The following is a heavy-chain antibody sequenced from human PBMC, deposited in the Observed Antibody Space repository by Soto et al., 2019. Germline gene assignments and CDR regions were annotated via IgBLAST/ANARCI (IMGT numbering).Heavy chain of an antibody. Sequence: GGSLRLSCAASGFTFSNFAMHWVRQAPGKGLEWVAVISYDGNTKYYADSVKGRFTISRDNSENTLYLQMNSLRAEDTALYYCARDSDPSMGRVVLTDDFDYWGQGTLVTVSS. CDR3: ARDSDPSMGRVVLTDDFDY. D-gene: IGHD3-10*01. J-gene: IGHJ4*02. CDR2: ISYDGNTK. CDR1: GFTFSNFA. V-gene: IGHV3-30-3*01.